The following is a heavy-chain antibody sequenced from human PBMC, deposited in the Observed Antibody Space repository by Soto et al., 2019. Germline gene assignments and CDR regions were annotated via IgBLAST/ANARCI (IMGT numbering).Heavy chain of an antibody. J-gene: IGHJ5*02. CDR2: ISYDGSNK. V-gene: IGHV3-30-3*01. D-gene: IGHD1-26*01. CDR1: GFTFSSYA. CDR3: ARDGAKWELLGWFDP. Sequence: QVQLVESGGGVVQPGRSLRLSCAASGFTFSSYAMHWVRQAPGKGLEWVAVISYDGSNKYYADSVKGRFTISRDNSKNTLYLQMNSLRAEDTAVYYCARDGAKWELLGWFDPWGQGTLVTVSS.